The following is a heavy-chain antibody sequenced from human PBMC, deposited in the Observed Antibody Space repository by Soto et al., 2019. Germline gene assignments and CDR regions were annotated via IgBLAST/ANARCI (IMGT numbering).Heavy chain of an antibody. CDR3: AEYCSSTSCYTAYSGY. CDR1: GFTFSSYS. CDR2: ISSSSSYI. J-gene: IGHJ4*02. V-gene: IGHV3-21*01. D-gene: IGHD2-2*02. Sequence: EVQLVESGGGLVKPGGSLRLSCAASGFTFSSYSMNWVRQAPGKGLEWVSSISSSSSYIYYADSVKGRFTISRDNAKNSLYLQMNRLRAEDTAVYYCAEYCSSTSCYTAYSGYWGQGTLVTVSS.